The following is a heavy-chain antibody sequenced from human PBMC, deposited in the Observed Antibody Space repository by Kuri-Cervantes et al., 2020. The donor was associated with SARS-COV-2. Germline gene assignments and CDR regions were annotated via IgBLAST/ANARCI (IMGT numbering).Heavy chain of an antibody. D-gene: IGHD3-10*01. CDR2: INPNSGGT. CDR3: ARARVRGLITAYYYYGMDV. Sequence: ASVKFSCKASGYTFTGYYIHWVRQAPGQGLEWMGWINPNSGGTNYAQKFQGWVTMTRDTSINTAYMELSRLRSDDTAVYYCARARVRGLITAYYYYGMDVWGQGTTVTVSS. CDR1: GYTFTGYY. V-gene: IGHV1-2*04. J-gene: IGHJ6*02.